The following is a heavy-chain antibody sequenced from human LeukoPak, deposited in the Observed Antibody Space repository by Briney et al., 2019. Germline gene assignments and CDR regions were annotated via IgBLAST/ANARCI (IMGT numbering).Heavy chain of an antibody. CDR1: GGSFSGYY. V-gene: IGHV4-34*01. Sequence: SETLSLTCAVYGGSFSGYYWSWIRQPPGKGLEWIGEINHSGSTNYNPSLKSRVTISVDTSKNQFSLKLSSVTAADTAVYYCARDREFDSYYFDYWGQGTLVTVSS. CDR2: INHSGST. J-gene: IGHJ4*02. CDR3: ARDREFDSYYFDY. D-gene: IGHD3-10*01.